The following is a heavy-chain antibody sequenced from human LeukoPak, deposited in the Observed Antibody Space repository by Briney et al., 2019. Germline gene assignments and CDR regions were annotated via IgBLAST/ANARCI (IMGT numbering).Heavy chain of an antibody. J-gene: IGHJ4*02. D-gene: IGHD5-18*01. CDR1: GGSISSSSYY. CDR3: ARLVGQLWPQMGVDY. V-gene: IGHV4-39*07. CDR2: IYYSGST. Sequence: PSETLSLTCTVSGGSISSSSYYWGWIRQPPGKGLEWIGSIYYSGSTYYNPSLKSRVTISVDTSKNQFSLKLSSVTAADTAVYYCARLVGQLWPQMGVDYWGQGTLVTVSS.